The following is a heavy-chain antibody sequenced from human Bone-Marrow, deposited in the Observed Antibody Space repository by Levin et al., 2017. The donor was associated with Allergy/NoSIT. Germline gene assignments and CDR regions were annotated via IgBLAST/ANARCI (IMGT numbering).Heavy chain of an antibody. CDR1: GESVSSNSAV. J-gene: IGHJ6*02. D-gene: IGHD6-19*01. CDR2: TYYRSKWFA. CDR3: ARDMDVGVAATYFGLDV. Sequence: SETLSLTCVISGESVSSNSAVWTWIRQSPSRGLEWLGRTYYRSKWFADYAVSVKSRIAINPDTSENHVSLQLNSVTPEDTAVYYCARDMDVGVAATYFGLDVWGQGTTVTVSS. V-gene: IGHV6-1*01.